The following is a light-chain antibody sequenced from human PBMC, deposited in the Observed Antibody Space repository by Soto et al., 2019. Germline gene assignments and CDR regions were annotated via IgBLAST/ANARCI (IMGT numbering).Light chain of an antibody. CDR2: GAS. J-gene: IGKJ1*01. Sequence: EIVMTQSPATLSVSPGERATLSCRASQSVSSNLAWYQRKPGQAPRLLIYGASTRATGIPDRFSGSGSGTEFTLTISSLQSEEFAVYYCQQYNNWPWTFGQGTKVEIK. CDR1: QSVSSN. CDR3: QQYNNWPWT. V-gene: IGKV3-15*01.